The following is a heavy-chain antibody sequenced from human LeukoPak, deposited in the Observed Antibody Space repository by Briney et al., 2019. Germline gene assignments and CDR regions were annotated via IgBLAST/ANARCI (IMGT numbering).Heavy chain of an antibody. CDR3: ARVTYVNDMLYQYFDY. CDR1: SYSIGSGSY. D-gene: IGHD1-1*01. CDR2: IFHSGNS. V-gene: IGHV4-38-2*01. Sequence: SETLSLTCAVSSYSIGSGSYWGWIRQSPGKGREWVGSIFHSGNSYYNPSLKSRLTMSVDTSKNQFSLKLTSVTAADTALYYCARVTYVNDMLYQYFDYWGQGILVTVSS. J-gene: IGHJ4*02.